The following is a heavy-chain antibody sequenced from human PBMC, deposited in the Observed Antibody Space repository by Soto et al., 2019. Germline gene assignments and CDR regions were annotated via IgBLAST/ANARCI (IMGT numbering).Heavy chain of an antibody. J-gene: IGHJ6*02. Sequence: GGSLRLSCAASGFTVSSNYMSWVRQAPGKGLEWVSVIYSGGSTYYADSVKGRFTISRDNSKNTLYLQMNSRGAEDTAVYYCARDKRAAAGHLLSTYYYGMDVWGQGTTVTVSS. V-gene: IGHV3-53*01. CDR1: GFTVSSNY. CDR2: IYSGGST. CDR3: ARDKRAAAGHLLSTYYYGMDV. D-gene: IGHD6-13*01.